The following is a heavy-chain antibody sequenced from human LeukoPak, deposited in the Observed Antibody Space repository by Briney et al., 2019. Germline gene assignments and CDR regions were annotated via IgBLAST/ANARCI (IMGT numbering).Heavy chain of an antibody. CDR2: IGTAGDT. Sequence: PGGSLRLSCAASGFTFSSYDMHWVRQATGKGLEWVSAIGTAGDTYYPGSVKGRFTISRENAKNSLYLQMNSLRAEDTAVYYCARVFSPTLGFWSGYYDYWGQGTLVTVPS. CDR3: ARVFSPTLGFWSGYYDY. J-gene: IGHJ4*02. V-gene: IGHV3-13*01. CDR1: GFTFSSYD. D-gene: IGHD3-3*01.